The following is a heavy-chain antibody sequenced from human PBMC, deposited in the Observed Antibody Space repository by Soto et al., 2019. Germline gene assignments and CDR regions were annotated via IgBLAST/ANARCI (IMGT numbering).Heavy chain of an antibody. CDR2: ISAYNGDT. V-gene: IGHV1-18*01. CDR1: GYTFTSYG. CDR3: ARDPSTSKSPDYYYYYMDV. Sequence: QVQLVQSGVEVKKPGASVKVSCKASGYTFTSYGFSWVRQAPGQGLEWMGWISAYNGDTNYAQKFQGRVTMTTDTYTSTTHIELRSLRSDDTAVYFCARDPSTSKSPDYYYYYMDVWGKGTTVTVSS. J-gene: IGHJ6*03.